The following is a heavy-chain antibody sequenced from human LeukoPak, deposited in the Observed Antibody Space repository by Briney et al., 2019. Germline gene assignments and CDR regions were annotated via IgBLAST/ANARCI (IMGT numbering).Heavy chain of an antibody. CDR3: ARVAVADSATDY. Sequence: SVKVSCKASGGTFSSYAISWVRQAPGQGLEWMGRIIPIFGTANYAQKFQGRVTITTDESTSTAYMELSSLRFEDTAVYYCARVAVADSATDYWGQGTLVTVSS. CDR1: GGTFSSYA. D-gene: IGHD6-19*01. CDR2: IIPIFGTA. J-gene: IGHJ4*02. V-gene: IGHV1-69*05.